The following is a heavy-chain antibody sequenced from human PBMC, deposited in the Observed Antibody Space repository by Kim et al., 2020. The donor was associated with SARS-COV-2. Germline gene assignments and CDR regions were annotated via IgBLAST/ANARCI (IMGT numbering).Heavy chain of an antibody. CDR3: ARSGSYSSGWYVGPAFD. Sequence: GGSLRLSCAASGFTFSSYAMHWVRQAPGKGLEWVAVISYDGSNKYYADSVKGRFTISRDNSKNTLYLQMNSLRAEDTAVYYCARSGSYSSGWYVGPAFD. V-gene: IGHV3-30*04. CDR2: ISYDGSNK. J-gene: IGHJ3*02. D-gene: IGHD6-19*01. CDR1: GFTFSSYA.